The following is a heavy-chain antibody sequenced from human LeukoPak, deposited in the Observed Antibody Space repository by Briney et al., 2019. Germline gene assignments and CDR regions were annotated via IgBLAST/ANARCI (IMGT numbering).Heavy chain of an antibody. V-gene: IGHV1-18*01. CDR2: ISAYNGNT. D-gene: IGHD2-2*01. CDR3: ARVASCSSTSCYSDWFDP. CDR1: GYTCTSYG. Sequence: ASVKVSCKASGYTCTSYGISWVRQAPGQGLEWMGWISAYNGNTNYAQKLQGRVTMTTDTSTSTAYMELRSLRSDDTAVYYCARVASCSSTSCYSDWFDPWGQGTLVTVSS. J-gene: IGHJ5*02.